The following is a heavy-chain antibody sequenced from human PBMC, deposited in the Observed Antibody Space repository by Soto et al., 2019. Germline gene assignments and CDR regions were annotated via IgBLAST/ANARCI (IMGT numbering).Heavy chain of an antibody. CDR3: ARDLYYYDSSGYEVDYYYGMDV. J-gene: IGHJ6*02. V-gene: IGHV4-31*03. D-gene: IGHD3-22*01. CDR2: IYYSGST. CDR1: GGSISSGGYY. Sequence: SETLSLTCTVSGGSISSGGYYWSWIRQHPGKGLEWIGYIYYSGSTYYNPSLKSRVTISVDTSKNQSSLKLSSVTAADTAVYYCARDLYYYDSSGYEVDYYYGMDVWGQGTTVTVSS.